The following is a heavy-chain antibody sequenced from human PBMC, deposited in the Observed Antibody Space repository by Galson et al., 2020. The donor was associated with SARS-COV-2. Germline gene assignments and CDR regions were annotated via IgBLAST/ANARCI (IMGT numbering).Heavy chain of an antibody. D-gene: IGHD2-2*01. V-gene: IGHV1-69*13. CDR3: ARGNIVVVPAAMGRAGYYYYMDV. Sequence: SVKVSCKASGGTFSSYAISWVRQAPGQGLEWMGGIIPIFGTANYAQKFQGRVTITADESTSTAYMELSSLRSEDTAVYYCARGNIVVVPAAMGRAGYYYYMDVWGKGTTVTVSS. CDR1: GGTFSSYA. J-gene: IGHJ6*03. CDR2: IIPIFGTA.